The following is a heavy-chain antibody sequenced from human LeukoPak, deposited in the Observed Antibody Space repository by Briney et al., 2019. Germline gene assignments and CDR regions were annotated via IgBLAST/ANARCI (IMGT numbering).Heavy chain of an antibody. CDR2: ISAYNGNT. Sequence: ASVTVSCKASGYTFTSYGISWVRQAPGQGLEWMGWISAYNGNTNYAQKLQGRVTMTTDTSTSTAYMELRSLRSDDTAVYYCARNGYCSGGSCYTYYYYGMDVWGQGTTVTVSS. CDR1: GYTFTSYG. J-gene: IGHJ6*02. CDR3: ARNGYCSGGSCYTYYYYGMDV. V-gene: IGHV1-18*01. D-gene: IGHD2-15*01.